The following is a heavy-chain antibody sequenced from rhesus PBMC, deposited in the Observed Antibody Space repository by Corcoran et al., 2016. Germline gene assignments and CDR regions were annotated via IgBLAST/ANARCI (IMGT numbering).Heavy chain of an antibody. Sequence: EVQLVQSGAEVKKPGASVKTSCKASGYTFTAVYPHWVRKAPGKRLEWMGRVDPDNGEARHAQQFQDTVTITADTSTDTAYVELSSLRSADTAVYDCALGSNYETYFDYWGQGVLVTVSS. CDR2: VDPDNGEA. CDR1: GYTFTAVY. V-gene: IGHV1-111*02. D-gene: IGHD4-23*01. J-gene: IGHJ4*01. CDR3: ALGSNYETYFDY.